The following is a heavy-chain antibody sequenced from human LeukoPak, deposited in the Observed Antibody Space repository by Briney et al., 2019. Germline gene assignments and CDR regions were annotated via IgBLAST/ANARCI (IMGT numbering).Heavy chain of an antibody. J-gene: IGHJ4*02. D-gene: IGHD5-12*01. Sequence: SETLSLTCAVYGGSFSGYYWSWIRQPPGKGLEWIGEINHSGSTNYNPSLKSRVTISVDMSKNQFSLKLSSVTAADTAVYYCARGLGYLYSGYDPARFDYWGQGTLVTVSS. CDR2: INHSGST. CDR1: GGSFSGYY. CDR3: ARGLGYLYSGYDPARFDY. V-gene: IGHV4-34*01.